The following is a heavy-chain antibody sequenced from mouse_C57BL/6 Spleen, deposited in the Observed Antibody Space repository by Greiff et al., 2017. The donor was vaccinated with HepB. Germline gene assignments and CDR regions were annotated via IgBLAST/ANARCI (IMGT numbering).Heavy chain of an antibody. V-gene: IGHV1-84*01. D-gene: IGHD1-1*01. Sequence: VQLQQSGPELVKPGASVKISCTASGYTFTDYYINWVKPRPGRGLEWIGWIYPGSGNTKYNEKFKSKTTLTVDTSSSTAYMQLSSLTSEDAAVYFCARCPSHYYGSSYWYFDVWGTGTTVTVSS. CDR1: GYTFTDYY. J-gene: IGHJ1*03. CDR2: IYPGSGNT. CDR3: ARCPSHYYGSSYWYFDV.